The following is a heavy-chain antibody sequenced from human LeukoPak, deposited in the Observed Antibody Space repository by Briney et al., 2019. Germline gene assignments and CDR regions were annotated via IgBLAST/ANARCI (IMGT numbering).Heavy chain of an antibody. CDR3: ARVGFYDSSGYLHYYFDY. Sequence: SQTLSLTCAISGDSVSSNSAAWNWIRQSPSRGLEWLGRTYYRSKWYDDYAVSVKSRITINPDTSKNQFSLQLNSVTPEDTAVYYCARVGFYDSSGYLHYYFDYWGQGTLVTVSS. V-gene: IGHV6-1*01. CDR1: GDSVSSNSAA. D-gene: IGHD3-22*01. J-gene: IGHJ4*02. CDR2: TYYRSKWYD.